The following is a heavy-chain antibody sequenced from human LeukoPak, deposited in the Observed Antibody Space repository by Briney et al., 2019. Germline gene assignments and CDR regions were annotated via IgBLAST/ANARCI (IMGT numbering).Heavy chain of an antibody. CDR3: AKAYYGDCLDY. CDR1: GLTFSGYS. V-gene: IGHV3-48*04. J-gene: IGHJ4*02. D-gene: IGHD4-17*01. CDR2: IISSSTTI. Sequence: GGSLRLSCAASGLTFSGYSMNWVRQAPGKGLEWVSYIISSSTTIYYADSVKGRFTISRDNAKNTLYLQMNSLRAEDTAVYYCAKAYYGDCLDYWGQGTLVTVSS.